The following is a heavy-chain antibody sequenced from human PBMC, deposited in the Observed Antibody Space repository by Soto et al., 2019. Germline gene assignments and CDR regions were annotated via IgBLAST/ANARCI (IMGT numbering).Heavy chain of an antibody. J-gene: IGHJ6*02. CDR3: ARAPYSSSLYYYYYGMDV. D-gene: IGHD6-13*01. Sequence: SETLSLTCTVSGGSISSSSYYWGWIRQPPGKGLEWIGSIYYSGSTYYNPSLKSRVTISVDTSKNQFSLKLSSVTAADTAVYYCARAPYSSSLYYYYYGMDVWGQVTTVTVSS. CDR2: IYYSGST. V-gene: IGHV4-39*01. CDR1: GGSISSSSYY.